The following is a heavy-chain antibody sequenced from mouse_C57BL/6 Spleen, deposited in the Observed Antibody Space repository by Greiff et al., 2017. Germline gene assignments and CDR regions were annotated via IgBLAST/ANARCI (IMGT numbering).Heavy chain of an antibody. CDR2: INYDGSST. CDR3: AREVDGIYDGPWFAY. V-gene: IGHV5-16*01. CDR1: GFTFSDYY. D-gene: IGHD2-3*01. Sequence: DVQLVESEGGLVQPGSSMKLSCTASGFTFSDYYMAWVRQVPEKGLEWVANINYDGSSTYYLDSLKSRFIISRDNAKNILYLQMSSLKSEDTATYYCAREVDGIYDGPWFAYWGQGTLVTVSA. J-gene: IGHJ3*01.